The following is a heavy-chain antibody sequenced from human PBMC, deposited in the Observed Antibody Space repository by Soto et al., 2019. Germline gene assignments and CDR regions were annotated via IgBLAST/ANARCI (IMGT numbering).Heavy chain of an antibody. V-gene: IGHV4-39*01. Sequence: QLQLQESGPGLVKPSETLSLTCTVSGGSISSSNYYWGWIRQPPGKGLEWIGSIYYSGSTYYNPSLESRVTISADTSKNQFSLRLSSVTAADTAVYYCARLLPGHNYDSSAPFDIWGQGTMVTVSS. J-gene: IGHJ3*02. D-gene: IGHD3-22*01. CDR3: ARLLPGHNYDSSAPFDI. CDR2: IYYSGST. CDR1: GGSISSSNYY.